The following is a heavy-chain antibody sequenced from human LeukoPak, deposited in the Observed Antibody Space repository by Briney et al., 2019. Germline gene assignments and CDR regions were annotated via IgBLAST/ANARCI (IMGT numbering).Heavy chain of an antibody. CDR1: GGSISSYY. CDR3: ARDLRAGTAVWIDP. V-gene: IGHV4-4*07. CDR2: IYTSGST. J-gene: IGHJ5*02. Sequence: PSETLSLTCTVSGGSISSYYWIWIRQPAGKGLEWIGRIYTSGSTNYNPSLKSRVTISVDKSKNQFSLKLSSVTAADTAVYYCARDLRAGTAVWIDPWGQGTLVTVSS. D-gene: IGHD6-13*01.